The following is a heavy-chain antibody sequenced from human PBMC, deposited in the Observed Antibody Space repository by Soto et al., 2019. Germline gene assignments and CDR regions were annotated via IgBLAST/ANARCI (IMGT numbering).Heavy chain of an antibody. V-gene: IGHV4-39*01. CDR2: VYYSGST. CDR3: ARHGQLYNSGWYLNWFDP. CDR1: GGSISISTYY. J-gene: IGHJ5*02. D-gene: IGHD6-19*01. Sequence: NPSETLSLTCTVSGGSISISTYYWGWIRQPPGKGLEWIGSVYYSGSTYYNPSLKSRVTISVDTSKNQFSLKLSSVTAADTAVYYCARHGQLYNSGWYLNWFDPWGQGTLVTVSS.